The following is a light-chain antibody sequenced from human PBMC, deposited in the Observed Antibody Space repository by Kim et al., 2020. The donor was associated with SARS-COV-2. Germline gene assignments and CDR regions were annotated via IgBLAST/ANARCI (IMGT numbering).Light chain of an antibody. CDR3: QTWGTGFQV. J-gene: IGLJ2*01. Sequence: ASVRLTCTLSSGHTRNASAWHQQQPEKGPRYLMNVNSDGSHTKGDGIPDRFSGSSSGAERYLTISSLQSEDEADYYCQTWGTGFQVFGGGTKVTVL. CDR1: SGHTRNA. V-gene: IGLV4-69*01. CDR2: VNSDGSH.